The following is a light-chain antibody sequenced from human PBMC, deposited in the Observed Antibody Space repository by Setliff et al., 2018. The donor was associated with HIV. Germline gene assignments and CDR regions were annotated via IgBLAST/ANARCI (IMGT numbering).Light chain of an antibody. CDR2: STS. V-gene: IGKV3-11*01. Sequence: EIVLTQSPATLSLSPGERATLSCRASRSVGAHLAWYQQKPGQAPSLLIFSTSNRATGVPARFSGSGSGTDFTLTISNLEPEDFAVVYYCQQRNEWPPTFGQGTRLEIK. CDR1: RSVGAH. CDR3: QQRNEWPPT. J-gene: IGKJ5*01.